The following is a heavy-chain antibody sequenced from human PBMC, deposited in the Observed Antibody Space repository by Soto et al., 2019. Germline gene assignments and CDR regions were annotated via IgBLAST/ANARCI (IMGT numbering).Heavy chain of an antibody. CDR2: IWYDGSNK. D-gene: IGHD1-1*01. CDR3: ARDHHPTETNVNYYYYYGMDV. V-gene: IGHV3-33*01. J-gene: IGHJ6*02. Sequence: GGSLRLSCAASGFTFSSYGMHWVRQAPGKGLEWVAVIWYDGSNKYYADSVKGRFTISRDNSKNTLYLQMNSLRAEDTAVYYCARDHHPTETNVNYYYYYGMDVWGQGTTVTVSS. CDR1: GFTFSSYG.